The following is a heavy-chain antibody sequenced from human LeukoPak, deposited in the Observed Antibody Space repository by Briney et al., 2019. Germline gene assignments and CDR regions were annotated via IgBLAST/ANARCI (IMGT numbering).Heavy chain of an antibody. CDR3: ARGRTSFNQGALNNLFDP. J-gene: IGHJ5*02. V-gene: IGHV3-13*01. CDR1: GFTFSSYD. Sequence: GGSLRLSCAASGFTFSSYDMHWVRQATGKGLEWVSAIGTAGDTYYPGSVKGRFTISRENAKNSLYLQMNSLRAGDTAVYYCARGRTSFNQGALNNLFDPWGQGTLVTVSS. D-gene: IGHD2-2*01. CDR2: IGTAGDT.